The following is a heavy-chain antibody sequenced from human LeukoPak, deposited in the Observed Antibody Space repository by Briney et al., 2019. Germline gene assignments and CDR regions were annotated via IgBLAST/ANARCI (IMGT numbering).Heavy chain of an antibody. D-gene: IGHD3-22*01. CDR1: GYTFTGYY. CDR3: ARGTYYYDSSGYKIDY. J-gene: IGHJ4*02. Sequence: SVKVSCKASGYTFTGYYMHWVRQAPGQGLEWMGGIIPIFGTANYAQKFQGRVTITADESTSTAYMELSSLRSEDTAVYYCARGTYYYDSSGYKIDYWGQGTLVTVSS. CDR2: IIPIFGTA. V-gene: IGHV1-69*13.